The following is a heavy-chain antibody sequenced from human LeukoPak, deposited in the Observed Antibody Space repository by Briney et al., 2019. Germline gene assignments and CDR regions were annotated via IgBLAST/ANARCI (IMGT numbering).Heavy chain of an antibody. CDR1: GGSFSGYY. CDR2: INHSGST. D-gene: IGHD3-10*01. J-gene: IGHJ4*02. V-gene: IGHV4-34*01. Sequence: SLETLSLTCAVYGGSFSGYYWSWIRQPPGKGLEWIGEINHSGSTNYNPSLKSRVTISVDTSKNQFSLKLSSVTAADTAVYYCARHPRFITMVRGESSGRFDYWGQGALVTVSS. CDR3: ARHPRFITMVRGESSGRFDY.